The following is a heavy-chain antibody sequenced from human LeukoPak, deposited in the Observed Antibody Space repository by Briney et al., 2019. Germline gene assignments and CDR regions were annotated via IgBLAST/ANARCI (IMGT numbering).Heavy chain of an antibody. CDR3: ARADSSSWYVRYFDL. CDR2: INHSGST. D-gene: IGHD6-13*01. Sequence: PSETLSLTCAVYGGSFSGYYWSWIRQPPGKGLEWIGEINHSGSTNYNPSLKSRVAISVDTSENQFSLKLSSVTAADTAVYYCARADSSSWYVRYFDLWGRGTLVTVSS. V-gene: IGHV4-34*01. J-gene: IGHJ2*01. CDR1: GGSFSGYY.